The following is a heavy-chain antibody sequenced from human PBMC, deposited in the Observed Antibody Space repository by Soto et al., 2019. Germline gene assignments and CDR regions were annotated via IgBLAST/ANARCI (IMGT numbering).Heavy chain of an antibody. J-gene: IGHJ4*02. V-gene: IGHV1-3*01. CDR2: INAGNGNT. D-gene: IGHD2-15*01. CDR3: ARDPGGPDGHGDY. Sequence: QVQLVQSGAEVKKPGASVKVSCKASGYTFTSYAMHWVRQAPGQRLEWMGWINAGNGNTKYSQKFQGRVTITSDTSASTAHMELSSLRSEVTAVYYCARDPGGPDGHGDYWGQGTLVTVSS. CDR1: GYTFTSYA.